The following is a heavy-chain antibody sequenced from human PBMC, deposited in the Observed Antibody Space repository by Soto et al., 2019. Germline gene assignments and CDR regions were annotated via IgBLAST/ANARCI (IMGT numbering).Heavy chain of an antibody. V-gene: IGHV1-2*02. J-gene: IGHJ6*04. CDR2: INPNNGNT. D-gene: IGHD1-20*01. Sequence: ASVKVSCKASGYTFTGYYMHWVRQAPGQGLEWMGWINPNNGNTNYAQKLQGRVTMTTDTSMSTAYMELRSLRSDDTAVYYCARDSYNWNHLYGMDVWGKGTTVTVSS. CDR3: ARDSYNWNHLYGMDV. CDR1: GYTFTGYY.